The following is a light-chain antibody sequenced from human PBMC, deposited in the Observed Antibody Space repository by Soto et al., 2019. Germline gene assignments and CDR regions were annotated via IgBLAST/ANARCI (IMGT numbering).Light chain of an antibody. CDR3: QKSYSTPT. Sequence: DIQMTQSPSSLSASVGDRVTITCRASQSISNYLNWYQQKPGKAPKLLIYAASSLQSGVPSRFTGSGSGTDFPLTLSSLQPEAFATYYCQKSYSTPTFGQGTKLEIK. CDR1: QSISNY. CDR2: AAS. J-gene: IGKJ2*01. V-gene: IGKV1-39*01.